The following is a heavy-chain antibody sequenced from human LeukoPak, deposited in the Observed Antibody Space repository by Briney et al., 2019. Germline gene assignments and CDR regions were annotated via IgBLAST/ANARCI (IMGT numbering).Heavy chain of an antibody. CDR2: IKQDGSEK. V-gene: IGHV3-7*01. CDR3: ARGHYDFWSGYYADMDV. D-gene: IGHD3-3*01. J-gene: IGHJ6*03. CDR1: GFTFSRHW. Sequence: GGSLRLSCAASGFTFSRHWMNWVRQAPGKGLEWVANIKQDGSEKYYVDSVKGRFTISRDNAKNSLYLQMNSLRAEDTAVYYCARGHYDFWSGYYADMDVWGKGTTVTVSS.